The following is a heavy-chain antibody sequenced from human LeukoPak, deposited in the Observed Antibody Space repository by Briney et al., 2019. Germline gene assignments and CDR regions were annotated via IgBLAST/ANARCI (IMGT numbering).Heavy chain of an antibody. Sequence: PGGSLRLSCAASEFSVGSNYMTRVRQAPGKGLEWVSGINWNGGSTGYADSVEGRFTISRDNAKNSQYLQMNSLRVEDTALYYCARAQTYGDSRLLLDYWGQGTLVTVSS. CDR2: INWNGGST. CDR3: ARAQTYGDSRLLLDY. V-gene: IGHV3-20*04. D-gene: IGHD2-21*02. J-gene: IGHJ4*02. CDR1: EFSVGSNY.